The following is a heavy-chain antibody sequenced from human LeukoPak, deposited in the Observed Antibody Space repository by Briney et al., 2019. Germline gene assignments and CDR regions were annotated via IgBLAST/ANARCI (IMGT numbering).Heavy chain of an antibody. CDR2: ISYDGSNK. V-gene: IGHV3-30*03. CDR3: IQQWLLDY. D-gene: IGHD6-19*01. Sequence: PGRSLRLSCAASGFTFSSYGMHWVRQAPGKGLEWVAVISYDGSNKYYADSVKGRFTISRDNSKNTPYLQMNSLRAEDTAVYYCIQQWLLDYWGQGTLVTVSS. CDR1: GFTFSSYG. J-gene: IGHJ4*02.